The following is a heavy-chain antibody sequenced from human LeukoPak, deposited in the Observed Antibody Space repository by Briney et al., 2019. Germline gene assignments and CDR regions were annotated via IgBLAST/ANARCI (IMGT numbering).Heavy chain of an antibody. CDR3: ARGGSYLSAFDI. Sequence: TGGSLRLSCAASGFDISSNYMSWVRQAPGKGLEWVSIIYSGGSTFYADSVKGRFTISRDNSKNTLYLQMNSLRAEDTAVYYCARGGSYLSAFDIWGQGTMVTVSS. CDR2: IYSGGST. D-gene: IGHD1-26*01. V-gene: IGHV3-53*01. J-gene: IGHJ3*02. CDR1: GFDISSNY.